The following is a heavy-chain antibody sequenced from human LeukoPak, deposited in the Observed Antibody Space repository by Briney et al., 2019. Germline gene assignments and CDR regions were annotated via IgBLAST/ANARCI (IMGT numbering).Heavy chain of an antibody. CDR1: GGSFSGYY. V-gene: IGHV4-34*01. Sequence: SETLSLTCAVYGGSFSGYYWSWIRQPPGKGLEWIGEINHSGSTNYNPSLKSRVTISVGTSKNQFSLKLSSVTAADTAVYYCARSGSGYLRYYFDSWGQGTLVTVSS. CDR3: ARSGSGYLRYYFDS. D-gene: IGHD5-12*01. J-gene: IGHJ4*02. CDR2: INHSGST.